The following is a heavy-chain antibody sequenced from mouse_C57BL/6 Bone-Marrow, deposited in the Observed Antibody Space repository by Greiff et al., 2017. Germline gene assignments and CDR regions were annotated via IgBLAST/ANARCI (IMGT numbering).Heavy chain of an antibody. CDR2: IDPSGSYT. V-gene: IGHV1-69*01. CDR1: GYTFTSYW. CDR3: AICWSYGRSYGYFDV. Sequence: VQLQQPGAELVMPGASVKLSCKASGYTFTSYWMHWVKQRPGQGLEWIGEIDPSGSYTNYNQKFKGKSTLTVDKSSSTAYMQLSSLTSEDSAVYYCAICWSYGRSYGYFDVWGTGTTVTVSS. D-gene: IGHD1-1*01. J-gene: IGHJ1*03.